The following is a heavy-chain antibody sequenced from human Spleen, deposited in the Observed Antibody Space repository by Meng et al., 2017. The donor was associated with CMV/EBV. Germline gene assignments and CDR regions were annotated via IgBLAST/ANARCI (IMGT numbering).Heavy chain of an antibody. D-gene: IGHD6-19*01. CDR1: GFTFSAYW. CDR3: TRVGWYYFDY. Sequence: RSCGASGFTFSAYWRHWVRQAPGEGLMWVYRISSDGSSTDYADSVKGRFTISRDNAKNIVYLQMNSLRAEDTAVYYCTRVGWYYFDYWGQGTLVTVSS. J-gene: IGHJ4*02. V-gene: IGHV3-74*01. CDR2: ISSDGSST.